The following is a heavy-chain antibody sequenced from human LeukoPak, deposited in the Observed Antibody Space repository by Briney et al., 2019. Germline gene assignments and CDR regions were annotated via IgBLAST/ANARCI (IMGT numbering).Heavy chain of an antibody. CDR3: AREAGGSYGYWYYYYYYYMDV. Sequence: SETLSLTCAVYGGSFSGYYWSWIRQPPGKGLEWIGEINHSGSTNYNPSLKSRVTISVDTSKNQFSLKLSSVTAADTAVYYCAREAGGSYGYWYYYYYYYMDVWGKGTTVTVSS. CDR1: GGSFSGYY. V-gene: IGHV4-34*01. D-gene: IGHD5-18*01. J-gene: IGHJ6*03. CDR2: INHSGST.